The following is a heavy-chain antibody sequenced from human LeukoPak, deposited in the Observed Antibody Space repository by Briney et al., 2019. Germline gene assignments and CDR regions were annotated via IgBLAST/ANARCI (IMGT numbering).Heavy chain of an antibody. CDR1: GGSFSGYY. CDR3: ARDRRVRPPIAAAGTGGRFDP. Sequence: SETLSLTCAVYGGSFSGYYWSWIRQPPGKGLEWIGEINHGGSTNYNPSLKSRVTISVDTSKNQFSLKLSSVTAADTAVYYCARDRRVRPPIAAAGTGGRFDPWGQGTLVTVSS. J-gene: IGHJ5*02. V-gene: IGHV4-34*01. CDR2: INHGGST. D-gene: IGHD6-13*01.